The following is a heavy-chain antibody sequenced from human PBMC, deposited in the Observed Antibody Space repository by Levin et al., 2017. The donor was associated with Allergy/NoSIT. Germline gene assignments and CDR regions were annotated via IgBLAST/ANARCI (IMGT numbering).Heavy chain of an antibody. D-gene: IGHD3-10*01. CDR1: GYTFTDYY. CDR2: INPNSGDT. V-gene: IGHV1-2*02. J-gene: IGHJ4*02. CDR3: ARGSGAYN. Sequence: ASVKVSCKASGYTFTDYYIHWVRQAPGQGLEWMGWINPNSGDTYSTQKFQGRVTVTRDTSISTAYMELIRLTSDDTAVYFCARGSGAYNWGQGTLVTVSS.